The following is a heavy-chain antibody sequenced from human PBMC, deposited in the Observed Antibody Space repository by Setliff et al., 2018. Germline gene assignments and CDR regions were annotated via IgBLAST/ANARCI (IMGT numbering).Heavy chain of an antibody. CDR2: ILDDGVKK. CDR3: ARGSLSGTTHPSDY. D-gene: IGHD1-7*01. CDR1: GFTFSTYR. J-gene: IGHJ4*02. Sequence: GGSLRLSCAASGFTFSTYRMHWVRQAPGKGLGWVAVILDDGVKKYHADSVKGRFTISRDNSKNTLYLQMDSLTAEDTAVYYCARGSLSGTTHPSDYWGQGTLVTVSS. V-gene: IGHV3-33*08.